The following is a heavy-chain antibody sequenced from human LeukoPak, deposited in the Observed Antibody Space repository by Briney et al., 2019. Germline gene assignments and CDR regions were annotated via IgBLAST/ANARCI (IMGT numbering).Heavy chain of an antibody. CDR2: INSDGSST. CDR1: GFTFISYW. J-gene: IGHJ6*02. D-gene: IGHD2-21*01. V-gene: IGHV3-74*01. Sequence: GGSLTPSCAAFGFTFISYWTHWVRQAPGKGLVWVLYINSDGSSTFYADSVKGRFTISRDNAKNTLYLQMNSLRAEDTAVYYCATGYCGGDCYYCMDVWGQGTTVTVSS. CDR3: ATGYCGGDCYYCMDV.